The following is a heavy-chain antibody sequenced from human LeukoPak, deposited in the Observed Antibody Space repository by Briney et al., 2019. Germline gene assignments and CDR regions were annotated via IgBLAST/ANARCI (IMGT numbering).Heavy chain of an antibody. CDR1: GFTFDDYA. D-gene: IGHD3-3*01. J-gene: IGHJ4*02. CDR2: ISWNSGSI. Sequence: GGSLRLSCAASGFTFDDYAMHWVRQAPGKGLEWVSGISWNSGSIGYADSVKGRFTISRDNSKNTLYLQMNSLRVEDTAMYYCASGGFYDFWSGYYTPFDYWGQGTLVTVSS. CDR3: ASGGFYDFWSGYYTPFDY. V-gene: IGHV3-9*01.